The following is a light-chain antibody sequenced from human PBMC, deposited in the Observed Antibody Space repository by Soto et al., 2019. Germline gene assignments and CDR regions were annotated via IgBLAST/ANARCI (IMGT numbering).Light chain of an antibody. V-gene: IGKV3-20*01. Sequence: EIVLTQSPGTLSLSPGERATLSCRASQSVSSNFLAWYQQKPGQAPRLLIYGASSRATGIPDRFSGSGSGTDFTLCISRLEPEDFAVYYCQQYGSSPPWSFGQWTKLEI. J-gene: IGKJ1*01. CDR2: GAS. CDR3: QQYGSSPPWS. CDR1: QSVSSNF.